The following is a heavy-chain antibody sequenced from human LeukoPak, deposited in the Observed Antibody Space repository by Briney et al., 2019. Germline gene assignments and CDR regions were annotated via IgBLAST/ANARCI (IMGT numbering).Heavy chain of an antibody. Sequence: GESLKISFLDSGYSFTKYWIGWVRPLPGKGLEWMGIIHASDSETVYSPSFQGQVTISADRSISTAFLQWSSLKASDTAIYYCARAYHGNHFWEFDHRGQGTLVTVSS. CDR2: IHASDSET. CDR3: ARAYHGNHFWEFDH. V-gene: IGHV5-51*01. J-gene: IGHJ5*02. CDR1: GYSFTKYW. D-gene: IGHD3-16*01.